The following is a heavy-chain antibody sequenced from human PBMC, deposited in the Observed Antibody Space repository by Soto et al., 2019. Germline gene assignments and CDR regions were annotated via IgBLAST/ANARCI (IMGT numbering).Heavy chain of an antibody. CDR1: GFTFSSYG. CDR3: ARLYCSAASCYSVGAFDI. V-gene: IGHV3-33*01. J-gene: IGHJ3*02. CDR2: IWFDGSDK. Sequence: LRLSCAASGFTFSSYGMHWVRQAPGKGLEWVALIWFDGSDKYYTESVKGRFTISRDNSKSTLYLQMNSLRAEDTAVYYCARLYCSAASCYSVGAFDIRGQGTMVTVSS. D-gene: IGHD2-15*01.